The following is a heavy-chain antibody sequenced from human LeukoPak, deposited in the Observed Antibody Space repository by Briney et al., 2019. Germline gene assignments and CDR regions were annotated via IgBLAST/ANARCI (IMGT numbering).Heavy chain of an antibody. CDR3: AKDPDCTSGVCYTFFDY. J-gene: IGHJ4*02. CDR1: GFTFSSYD. CDR2: ISSGGGTM. D-gene: IGHD2-8*01. Sequence: PGGSLRLSCVASGFTFSSYDMNWVRQAPGKGLEWVSFISSGGGTMFYADSVKGRFTISRDNSKNTLYLQMNSLRAEDTAVYYCAKDPDCTSGVCYTFFDYWGQGTLVTVSS. V-gene: IGHV3-48*03.